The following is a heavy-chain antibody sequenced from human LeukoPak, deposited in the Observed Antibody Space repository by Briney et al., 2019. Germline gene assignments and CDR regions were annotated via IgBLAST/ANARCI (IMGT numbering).Heavy chain of an antibody. CDR2: ISAHNGNT. V-gene: IGHV1-18*01. D-gene: IGHD6-13*01. CDR3: ARMVRGNLSLDY. CDR1: GYTFTSYG. J-gene: IGHJ4*02. Sequence: ASVKVSCKASGYTFTSYGISWVRQAPGQGVEWMGWISAHNGNTNYAQKLQGRVTMTTDTSTSTAYMELRSLRADDTAVDYGARMVRGNLSLDYWGQGTLVTVSS.